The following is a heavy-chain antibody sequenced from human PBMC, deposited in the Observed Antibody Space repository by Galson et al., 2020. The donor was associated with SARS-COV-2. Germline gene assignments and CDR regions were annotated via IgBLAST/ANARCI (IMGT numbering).Heavy chain of an antibody. J-gene: IGHJ6*02. CDR2: INPNSGGT. D-gene: IGHD2-15*01. Sequence: GESLKISCKASGYTFTGYYMHWVRQAPGQGLEWMGWINPNSGGTNYAQKFQGRVTMTRDTSISTAYMELSRLRSDATAVYYCASPIIVAPTGMDVWGQGTTVTVSS. CDR3: ASPIIVAPTGMDV. CDR1: GYTFTGYY. V-gene: IGHV1-2*02.